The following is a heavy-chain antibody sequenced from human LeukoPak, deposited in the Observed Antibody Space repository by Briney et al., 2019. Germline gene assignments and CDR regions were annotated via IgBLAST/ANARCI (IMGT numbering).Heavy chain of an antibody. D-gene: IGHD1-26*01. CDR3: ARVYAGSPAGGMDV. CDR2: ISAYNGNT. V-gene: IGHV1-18*01. CDR1: GGTFSSYA. J-gene: IGHJ6*02. Sequence: GASVKVSCKASGGTFSSYAISWVRQAPGQGLEWMGWISAYNGNTNYAQKLQGRVTMTTDTSTSTAYMELRSLRSDDTAVYYCARVYAGSPAGGMDVWGQGTTVTVSS.